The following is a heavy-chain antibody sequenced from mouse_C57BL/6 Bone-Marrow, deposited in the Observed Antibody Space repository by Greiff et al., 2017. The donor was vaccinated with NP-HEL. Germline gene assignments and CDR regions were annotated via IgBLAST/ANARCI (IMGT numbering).Heavy chain of an antibody. Sequence: EVKLVESGPVLVKPGASVKMSCKASGYTFTDYYMNWVKQSHGKSLEWIGVINPYNGGTSYNQKFKGKATLTVDKSSSTAYMELNSLTSEDSAVYYCARPVVAYYFDYWGQGTTLTVSS. J-gene: IGHJ2*01. CDR2: INPYNGGT. D-gene: IGHD1-1*01. V-gene: IGHV1-19*01. CDR3: ARPVVAYYFDY. CDR1: GYTFTDYY.